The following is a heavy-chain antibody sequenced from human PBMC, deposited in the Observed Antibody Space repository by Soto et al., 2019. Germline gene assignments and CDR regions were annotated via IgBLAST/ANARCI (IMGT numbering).Heavy chain of an antibody. CDR1: GGSLSGYY. D-gene: IGHD3-9*01. CDR2: IKHSGTA. J-gene: IGHJ6*03. Sequence: QVHLEQWGAGLLNPSETLSLTCAVYGGSLSGYYWSWVRQSPGKGLEWIGEIKHSGTANYNPSLKTPVTISADTSKHQSSLRLTSVTAADSAVYYCASYHFLDLWTGSRHYMDVWGRGTLVTVSS. V-gene: IGHV4-34*01. CDR3: ASYHFLDLWTGSRHYMDV.